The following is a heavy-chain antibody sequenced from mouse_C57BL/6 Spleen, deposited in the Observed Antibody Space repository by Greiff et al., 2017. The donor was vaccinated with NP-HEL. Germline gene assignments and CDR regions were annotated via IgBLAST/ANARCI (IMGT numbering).Heavy chain of an antibody. J-gene: IGHJ4*01. CDR2: IHHNSGST. Sequence: QVQLQQPGAELVKPGASVKLSCKASGYTFTSYWMHWVKQRPGQGLEWIGMIHHNSGSTNYNEKFTSKATLTVEKSYSTAYMQLSSLTSEDSAVYYCARKGGDGYAMDYWGQGTSVTVSS. CDR1: GYTFTSYW. CDR3: ARKGGDGYAMDY. V-gene: IGHV1-64*01.